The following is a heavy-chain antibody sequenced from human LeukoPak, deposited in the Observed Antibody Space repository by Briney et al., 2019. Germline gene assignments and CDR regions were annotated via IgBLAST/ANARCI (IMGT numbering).Heavy chain of an antibody. CDR1: GFTFSSYA. J-gene: IGHJ3*02. V-gene: IGHV3-23*01. D-gene: IGHD5-24*01. Sequence: GGSLRLSCAASGFTFSSYAMSWVRQAPGKGLEWVSAISGSGGSTYYADSVKGRFTISRDNSKNTLYLQMNSLRAEDTAVYYCARGGDSRDRPDHDAFDIWGQGTMVTVSS. CDR2: ISGSGGST. CDR3: ARGGDSRDRPDHDAFDI.